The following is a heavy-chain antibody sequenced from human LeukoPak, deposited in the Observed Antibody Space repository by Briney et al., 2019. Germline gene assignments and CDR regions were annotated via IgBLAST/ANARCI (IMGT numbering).Heavy chain of an antibody. J-gene: IGHJ4*02. CDR2: MNPNSGNT. V-gene: IGHV1-8*01. Sequence: ASVKVSCKASGYTFTNYDINWVRQAAGQGLEWMGWMNPNSGNTGYAQKFQGRVTMTRNTSINTAYMELSSLKSEDTAVYYCARALRYCSTTSCQYYFDYWGQGTLVTVSS. CDR3: ARALRYCSTTSCQYYFDY. D-gene: IGHD2-2*01. CDR1: GYTFTNYD.